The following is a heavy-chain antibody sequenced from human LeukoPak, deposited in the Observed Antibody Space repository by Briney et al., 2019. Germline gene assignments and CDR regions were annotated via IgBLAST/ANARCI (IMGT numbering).Heavy chain of an antibody. CDR3: ARTYTWFGESTYYYYGMDV. V-gene: IGHV3-30*04. CDR1: GFTFSSYA. J-gene: IGHJ6*02. Sequence: PGRSLRLSCAASGFTFSSYAMHWVRQAPGKGLEWVAVISYDGSNKYYADSVKGRFTISRDNSKNTLYLQMNSLRAEDTAVYYCARTYTWFGESTYYYYGMDVWGQGTTVTVSS. CDR2: ISYDGSNK. D-gene: IGHD3-10*01.